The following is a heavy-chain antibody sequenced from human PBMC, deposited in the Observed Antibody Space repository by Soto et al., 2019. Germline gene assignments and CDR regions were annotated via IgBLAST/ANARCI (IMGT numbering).Heavy chain of an antibody. D-gene: IGHD2-2*01. V-gene: IGHV1-18*04. J-gene: IGHJ5*02. Sequence: QAQLVQSGAEVKKPGASVKVSCRASGYIFSNYGITWVRQAPGQGLEWMGWISVYNDDANYAPKFQGRLTMTADSSTATAYMELRSLRVDDTAVYFCARAGWQYQLLVNWFDPWGQGTLVTVSS. CDR3: ARAGWQYQLLVNWFDP. CDR2: ISVYNDDA. CDR1: GYIFSNYG.